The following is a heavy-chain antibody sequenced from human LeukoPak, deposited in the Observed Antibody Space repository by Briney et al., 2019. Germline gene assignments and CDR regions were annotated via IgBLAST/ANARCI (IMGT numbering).Heavy chain of an antibody. CDR3: ARSFLDTAIPYGMDV. Sequence: SETLSLTCTVSGGSISSGSYYWSWIRQPAGTGLEWIGHIYTRGSTNYNPSLKSRVTISVDTSKNQFSLKLSSVTAADTAVYYCARSFLDTAIPYGMDVWGQGTTVTVSS. D-gene: IGHD5-18*01. J-gene: IGHJ6*02. V-gene: IGHV4-61*09. CDR2: IYTRGST. CDR1: GGSISSGSYY.